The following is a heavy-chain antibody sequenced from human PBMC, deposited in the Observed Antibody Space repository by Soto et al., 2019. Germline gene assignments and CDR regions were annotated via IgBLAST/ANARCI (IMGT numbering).Heavy chain of an antibody. J-gene: IGHJ6*01. Sequence: QVQLVQSGAEVKKPGSSVKVSCKASGGTFSSYAISWVRQAPGQGLEWRGGIIPISGTANYAQTFQGRVTIAADESTTTAYMERSSLRSEDAAVYCCAISEGNSTSVKIYFNYWYGMDGWGQGTTVNVPP. CDR2: IIPISGTA. V-gene: IGHV1-69*01. D-gene: IGHD2-2*01. CDR3: AISEGNSTSVKIYFNYWYGMDG. CDR1: GGTFSSYA.